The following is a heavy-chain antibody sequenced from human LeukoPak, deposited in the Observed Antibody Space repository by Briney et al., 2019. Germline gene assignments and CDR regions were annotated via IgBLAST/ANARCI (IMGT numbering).Heavy chain of an antibody. D-gene: IGHD6-13*01. CDR2: IWYDGSNK. CDR3: AKDLGPNSRSWYYFDY. V-gene: IGHV3-33*06. CDR1: GFTFSSYG. J-gene: IGHJ4*02. Sequence: GGSLRLACPASGFTFSSYGMHWVRQAPGKGLEWVAVIWYDGSNKYYADSVKGRFTISRDNSKNTLYLQMNSLRAEDTAVYYCAKDLGPNSRSWYYFDYWGQGTLVTVSS.